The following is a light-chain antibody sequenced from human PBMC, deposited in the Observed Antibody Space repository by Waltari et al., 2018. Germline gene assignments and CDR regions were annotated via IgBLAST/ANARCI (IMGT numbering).Light chain of an antibody. V-gene: IGLV1-47*01. J-gene: IGLJ3*02. CDR1: GSNIGDNY. CDR2: RDD. Sequence: QSVLTQPPSASGTPGQRVTISCSGSGSNIGDNYVYWYHQLPGMAPKLLIDRDDDRPSGVPDRFSGSKSGTSASLAISGLRSEDAGDYYCAAWDDSLSGRVFGGGTKLTVL. CDR3: AAWDDSLSGRV.